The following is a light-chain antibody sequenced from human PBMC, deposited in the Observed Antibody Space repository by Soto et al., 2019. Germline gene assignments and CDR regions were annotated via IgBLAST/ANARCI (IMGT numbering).Light chain of an antibody. CDR1: QPISSW. CDR3: QHYKRDSGA. CDR2: KAS. J-gene: IGKJ1*01. Sequence: ITITQSPSTLSGAVRHRATITCRDSQPISSWWGFYQQKPGKAPKXXIDKASTLKRGCPSRFSGSGSVTDFTLTISSLHPSDFANYYFQHYKRDSGAFGQGTKVDIK. V-gene: IGKV1-5*03.